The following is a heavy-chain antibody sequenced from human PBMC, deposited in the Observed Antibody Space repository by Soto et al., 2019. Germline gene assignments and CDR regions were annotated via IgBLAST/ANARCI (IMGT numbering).Heavy chain of an antibody. CDR3: ARYAGSSLFDY. J-gene: IGHJ4*02. CDR2: INYSGRT. D-gene: IGHD6-19*01. V-gene: IGHV4-59*01. CDR1: GGSISTYY. Sequence: QVQLQESGPGLVKPSETLSLTCTVAGGSISTYYWSWIRQPPGKGLEWIGYINYSGRTNYNPSLKSRVTMSLDTSQNQFSLKLRSVTAADTALFYCARYAGSSLFDYWGQGTLVTVSS.